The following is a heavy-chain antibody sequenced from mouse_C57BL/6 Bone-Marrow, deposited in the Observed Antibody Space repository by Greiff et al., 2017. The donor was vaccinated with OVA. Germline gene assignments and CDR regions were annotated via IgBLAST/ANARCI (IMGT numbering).Heavy chain of an antibody. Sequence: EVKLVESGGGLVKPGGSLKLSCAASGFTFSSYAMSWVRQTPEKRLEWVATISDGGSYTYYPANVKGRFTISRDNAKNNLYLQMSHLKSEDTAMYYCARDRRRFYAMDYWGQGTSVTVSS. CDR2: ISDGGSYT. CDR1: GFTFSSYA. V-gene: IGHV5-4*01. J-gene: IGHJ4*01. D-gene: IGHD1-1*01. CDR3: ARDRRRFYAMDY.